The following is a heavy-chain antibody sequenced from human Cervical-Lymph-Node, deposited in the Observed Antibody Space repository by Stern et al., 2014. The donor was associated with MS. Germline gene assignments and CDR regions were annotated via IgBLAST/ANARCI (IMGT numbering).Heavy chain of an antibody. CDR3: ASGYRIFDY. V-gene: IGHV4-61*02. J-gene: IGHJ4*02. CDR2: IHPSGTA. D-gene: IGHD5-18*01. CDR1: GGSISSGSDY. Sequence: VQLVESGPGLVKPSQTLSLTCTVSGGSISSGSDYWSWIRPPVGKGLEWIGRIHPSGTAYYTPSLKSRVTISTATSRNQFSLELNSATAADTAIYYCASGYRIFDYWGQGILVTVSS.